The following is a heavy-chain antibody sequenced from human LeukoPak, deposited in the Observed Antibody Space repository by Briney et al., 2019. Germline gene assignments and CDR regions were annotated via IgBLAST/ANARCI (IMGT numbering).Heavy chain of an antibody. CDR1: GGFINSYY. D-gene: IGHD1-14*01. V-gene: IGHV4-59*08. J-gene: IGHJ3*02. CDR3: ARQPGGTAAFDI. CDR2: IYYTGGET. Sequence: SETLSLTCTVSGGFINSYYWSWIRQPPGKGLEWIGYIYYTGGETNYNPSLKSRLTISVDTSKNQFSLMLTPVTAADTAVYYCARQPGGTAAFDIWAQGTMVTVSS.